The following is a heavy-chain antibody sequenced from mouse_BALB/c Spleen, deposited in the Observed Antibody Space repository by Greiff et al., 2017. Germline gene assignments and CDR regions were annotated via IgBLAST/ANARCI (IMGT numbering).Heavy chain of an antibody. CDR3: DGGWFAY. Sequence: QVQLQQSGAELVRPGASVTLSCKASGYTFTDYEMHWVKQTPVHGLEWIGAIDPETGGTAYNQKFKGKATLTADKSSSTAYMELRSLTSEDSAVYYCDGGWFAYWGQGTLVTVSA. CDR2: IDPETGGT. CDR1: GYTFTDYE. V-gene: IGHV1-15*01. J-gene: IGHJ3*01.